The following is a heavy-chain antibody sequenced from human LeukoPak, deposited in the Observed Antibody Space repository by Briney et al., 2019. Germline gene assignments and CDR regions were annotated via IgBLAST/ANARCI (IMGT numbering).Heavy chain of an antibody. D-gene: IGHD5-24*01. CDR3: ARVEMATIASY. V-gene: IGHV3-21*01. CDR1: GFTFSSYS. CDR2: ISSSSSYI. J-gene: IGHJ4*02. Sequence: GGSLRLSCAASGFTFSSYSMNWVRQAPGKGLEWVSSISSSSSYIYYADSAKGRFTISRDNAKNSLYLQMNSLRAEDTAVYYCARVEMATIASYWGQGTLVTVSS.